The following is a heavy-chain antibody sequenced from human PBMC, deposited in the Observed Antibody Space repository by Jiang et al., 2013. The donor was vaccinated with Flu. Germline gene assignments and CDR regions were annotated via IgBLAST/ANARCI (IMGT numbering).Heavy chain of an antibody. D-gene: IGHD5-24*01. Sequence: KFQGRVTITADKSTSTAYMELSSLRSEDTAVYYCACIDGYNPFDIWGQGTMVTVSS. J-gene: IGHJ3*02. CDR3: ACIDGYNPFDI. V-gene: IGHV1-69*02.